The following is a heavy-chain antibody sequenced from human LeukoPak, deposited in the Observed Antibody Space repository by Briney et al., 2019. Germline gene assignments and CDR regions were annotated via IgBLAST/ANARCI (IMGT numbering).Heavy chain of an antibody. V-gene: IGHV3-11*01. J-gene: IGHJ6*03. CDR3: ARDSANYDFWSAPRGYYYMDV. CDR1: GFTFSDYY. D-gene: IGHD3-3*01. Sequence: GGSLRPSCAASGFTFSDYYMSWIRQAPGKGLEWVSYISSSGSTIYYADSVKGRFTISRDNAKNSLYLQMNSLRAEDTAVYYCARDSANYDFWSAPRGYYYMDVWGKGTTVTVSS. CDR2: ISSSGSTI.